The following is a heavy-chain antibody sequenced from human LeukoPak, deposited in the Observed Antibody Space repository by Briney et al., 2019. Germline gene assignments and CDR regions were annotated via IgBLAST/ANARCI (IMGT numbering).Heavy chain of an antibody. J-gene: IGHJ3*02. CDR2: INPNSGGT. CDR3: AFSGSYSFSAFDI. D-gene: IGHD1-26*01. Sequence: GASVKVSCKASGYTFTGYYMHWVRQAPGQGLEWMGWINPNSGGTNYAQKFQGRVTMTRDTSISTAYMELSRLRSDDTAVYYCAFSGSYSFSAFDIWGQGTMVTVSS. CDR1: GYTFTGYY. V-gene: IGHV1-2*02.